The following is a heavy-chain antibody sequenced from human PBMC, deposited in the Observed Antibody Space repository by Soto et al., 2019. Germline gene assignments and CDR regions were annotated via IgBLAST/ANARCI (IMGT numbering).Heavy chain of an antibody. V-gene: IGHV3-21*01. CDR2: ISSNSHYI. CDR1: GFTFSSYS. D-gene: IGHD3-22*01. CDR3: AREGSYDTNGYYIQAVCF. J-gene: IGHJ4*02. Sequence: EVQLVESGGGLVKPGGSLRLSCATSGFTFSSYSMVWVRQAPGKGLECVSSISSNSHYIHYADSVKGRFTISRDNAKNSLYLQMNSLRDEDTAIYYCAREGSYDTNGYYIQAVCFWGQGTLVTVSS.